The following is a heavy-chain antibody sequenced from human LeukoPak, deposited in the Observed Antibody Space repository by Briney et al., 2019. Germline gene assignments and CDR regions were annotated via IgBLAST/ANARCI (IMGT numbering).Heavy chain of an antibody. D-gene: IGHD5-18*01. CDR2: ISSSGSTI. V-gene: IGHV3-11*01. J-gene: IGHJ5*02. Sequence: GGSLRLSCAASGFTFSDYYMSWIRQAPGKGLEWVSYISSSGSTIYYADSVKGRFTISRDNAKNSLYLQMNSLRAEDTAVYYCARDFPRVDTAMAPWGQGILVTVSS. CDR1: GFTFSDYY. CDR3: ARDFPRVDTAMAP.